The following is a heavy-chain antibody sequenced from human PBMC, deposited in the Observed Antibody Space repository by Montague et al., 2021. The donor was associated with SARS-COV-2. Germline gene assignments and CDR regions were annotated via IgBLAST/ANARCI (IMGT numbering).Heavy chain of an antibody. D-gene: IGHD1-26*01. CDR1: GDSVSHDF. CDR3: VREPASGGSGTFYDY. V-gene: IGHV4-59*02. J-gene: IGHJ4*02. Sequence: SETLSLTCTVSGDSVSHDFWTWIRQPPGKGLEWIGYVYYSRSSSYNPSLRCRVSIAVDTSKNQFSLRLSSVTAADTAIYYCVREPASGGSGTFYDYWGQGTLVAVSS. CDR2: VYYSRSS.